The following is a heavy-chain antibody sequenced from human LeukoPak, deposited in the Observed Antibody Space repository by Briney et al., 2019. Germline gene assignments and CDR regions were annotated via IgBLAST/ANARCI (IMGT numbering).Heavy chain of an antibody. CDR2: IYSNGIT. CDR3: ARRAYYDSSGYYPASGYFDL. D-gene: IGHD3-22*01. J-gene: IGHJ2*01. CDR1: GGSIFSYY. V-gene: IGHV4-4*09. Sequence: SETLSLTCTVSGGSIFSYYFNWIRQPPGKGLEWIGYIYSNGITSYNPSLRSRSTISIATSKHQFSLRLTSVTAADTATYYCARRAYYDSSGYYPASGYFDLWGRGTLVTV.